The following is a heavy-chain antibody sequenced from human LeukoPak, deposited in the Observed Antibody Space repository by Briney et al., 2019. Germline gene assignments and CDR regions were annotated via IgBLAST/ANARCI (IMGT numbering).Heavy chain of an antibody. V-gene: IGHV3-30*02. D-gene: IGHD3-10*01. CDR2: IRYDGSNK. Sequence: PGGSLRLSCAASGFTFSSYGMHWVRQAPGKGLEWVAFIRYDGSNKYYADSVKGRFTISRDNSKNTLYLQMNSLRAEDTAVYYCAKEAEVFRFGELYNWFDPWGQGTLVTVSS. CDR3: AKEAEVFRFGELYNWFDP. J-gene: IGHJ5*02. CDR1: GFTFSSYG.